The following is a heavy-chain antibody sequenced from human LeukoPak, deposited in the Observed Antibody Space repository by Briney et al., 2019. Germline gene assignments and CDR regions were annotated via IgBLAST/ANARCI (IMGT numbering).Heavy chain of an antibody. CDR3: AREGWDLNALDI. D-gene: IGHD1-26*01. Sequence: GRSLRLSCAASGFSSSNYAMSWVRPAPGKGLEWVSAISGSGGITFHSDSVKGRFTISRDNSKNSLFLQMDSLRAEDSAIYYCAREGWDLNALDIWGQGTMVTVSP. V-gene: IGHV3-23*01. J-gene: IGHJ3*02. CDR2: ISGSGGIT. CDR1: GFSSSNYA.